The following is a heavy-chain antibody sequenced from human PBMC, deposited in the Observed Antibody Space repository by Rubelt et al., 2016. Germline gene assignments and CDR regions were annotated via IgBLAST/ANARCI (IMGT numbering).Heavy chain of an antibody. D-gene: IGHD1-1*01. J-gene: IGHJ4*02. V-gene: IGHV2-70*01. CDR2: IDWDDDK. CDR1: GFSLSTSGMC. Sequence: QVTLRESGPALVRPTQTLTLSCTFSGFSLSTSGMCVSWIRQPPGKALEWLALIDWDDDKFYSTSLRTRLTISKDTSKNQVVPTMTDMDPVDTATYYCARTQTETEPDYWGQGTLVTVSS. CDR3: ARTQTETEPDY.